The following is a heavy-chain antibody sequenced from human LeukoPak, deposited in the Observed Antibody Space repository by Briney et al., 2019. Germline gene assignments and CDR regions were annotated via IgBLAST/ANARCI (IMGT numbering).Heavy chain of an antibody. CDR1: GFTFSSYG. V-gene: IGHV3-30*18. J-gene: IGHJ4*02. D-gene: IGHD6-13*01. CDR2: ISYDGSNK. CDR3: AKDSWGSSSWYFDY. Sequence: GGSLRLSCAASGFTFSSYGMHWVRQAPGKGLEWVAVISYDGSNKYYADSVKGRVTNSRDNSKNTLYLQMNSLRAEDTAVYYCAKDSWGSSSWYFDYWGQGTLVTVSS.